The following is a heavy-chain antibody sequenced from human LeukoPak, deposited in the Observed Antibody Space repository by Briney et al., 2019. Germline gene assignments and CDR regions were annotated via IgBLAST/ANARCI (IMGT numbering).Heavy chain of an antibody. CDR3: ARARRDKYYFDY. V-gene: IGHV3-30-3*01. J-gene: IGHJ4*02. Sequence: GGSLRLSCAASGFTFSSYAMHWVRQAPGKGLEWVAVISYDGSNKYYADSVKGRFTISRDNSENTLYLQMNSLRAEDTAVYYCARARRDKYYFDYWGQGTLVTVSS. CDR2: ISYDGSNK. CDR1: GFTFSSYA. D-gene: IGHD2-21*01.